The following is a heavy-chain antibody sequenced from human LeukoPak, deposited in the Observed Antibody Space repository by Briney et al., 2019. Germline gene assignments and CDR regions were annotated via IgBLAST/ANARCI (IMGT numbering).Heavy chain of an antibody. D-gene: IGHD6-6*01. CDR1: GGSFSGYY. CDR2: INHSGST. CDR3: ARGRIAARKVASTHPINDY. Sequence: SETPSLTCAVYGGSFSGYYWSWIRQPPGKGLEWIGEINHSGSTNYNPSLKSRVTISVDTSKNQFSLKLSSVTAADTAVYYCARGRIAARKVASTHPINDYWVQGTLVTVSS. J-gene: IGHJ4*02. V-gene: IGHV4-34*01.